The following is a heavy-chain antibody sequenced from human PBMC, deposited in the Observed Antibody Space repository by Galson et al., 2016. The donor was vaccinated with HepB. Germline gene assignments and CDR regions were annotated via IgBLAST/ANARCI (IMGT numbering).Heavy chain of an antibody. CDR1: GFRFSSYG. CDR3: ARGPLYYFDY. V-gene: IGHV3-48*01. CDR2: ISFSSTNR. Sequence: SLRLSCAASGFRFSSYGMNWVRQAPGKGLEWVSYISFSSTNRRNVDSVKGRFTTSRDNAQNSLYLQMNSLRAEDTAVYYCARGPLYYFDYWGHGTLVTVSS. J-gene: IGHJ4*01.